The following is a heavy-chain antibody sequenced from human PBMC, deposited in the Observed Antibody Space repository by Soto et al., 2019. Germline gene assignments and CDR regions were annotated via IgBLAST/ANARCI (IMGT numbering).Heavy chain of an antibody. CDR1: GYAFTMYA. CDR3: ARAQSGGDYYYYSGMDV. J-gene: IGHJ6*02. V-gene: IGHV1-3*01. CDR2: INAGNGNT. D-gene: IGHD3-10*01. Sequence: ASVKVSCKASGYAFTMYAMHWVREAPGQRLEWMGWINAGNGNTKYSQKFQGRVTITRDTSASTAYMELSSLRSEDTAVYYCARAQSGGDYYYYSGMDVWGQGTTVTV.